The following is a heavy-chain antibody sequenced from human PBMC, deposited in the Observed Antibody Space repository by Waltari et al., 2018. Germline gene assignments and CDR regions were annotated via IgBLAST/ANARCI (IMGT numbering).Heavy chain of an antibody. Sequence: EEHLLESGGGLAQPGGSLRLSCAASGFNFISYAMSWVRQATGKGLEWVSGISGSGVITKYADSVKGRFTVSRDNSKNTVFLHLNSLRAEDTAIYYCARHLYSIDYLELAKWGQGTLVTVSS. CDR1: GFNFISYA. V-gene: IGHV3-23*01. J-gene: IGHJ4*02. D-gene: IGHD3-22*01. CDR3: ARHLYSIDYLELAK. CDR2: ISGSGVIT.